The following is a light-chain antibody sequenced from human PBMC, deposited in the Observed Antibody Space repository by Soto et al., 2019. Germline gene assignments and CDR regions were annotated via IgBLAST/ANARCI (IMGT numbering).Light chain of an antibody. Sequence: QSALTQPASVSGSPGQSITISCTGTSSDVGGYNYVSWYQQHPGKAPKLMLYEVSDRPSGVSNRFSGSKSGNTASLPISGLQAEDEADYYCSSYTSTSTYVFGGGTKLTVL. J-gene: IGLJ3*02. CDR2: EVS. CDR1: SSDVGGYNY. CDR3: SSYTSTSTYV. V-gene: IGLV2-14*01.